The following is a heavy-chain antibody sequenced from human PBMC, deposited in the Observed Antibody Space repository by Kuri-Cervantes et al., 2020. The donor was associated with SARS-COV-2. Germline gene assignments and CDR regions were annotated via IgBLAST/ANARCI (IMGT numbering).Heavy chain of an antibody. D-gene: IGHD6-25*01. CDR1: GLNFTIYG. V-gene: IGHV3-30*03. CDR3: ATETDHVTPRGYWAPGFPLAN. J-gene: IGHJ4*02. Sequence: GESLKISCSASGLNFTIYGMHWVRQAPGKGLEWVALISHDGINKNYGDSVKGRFTISRDNSKNTLILQMNSLRVEDTSVYYCATETDHVTPRGYWAPGFPLANWGQGALVTVSS. CDR2: ISHDGINK.